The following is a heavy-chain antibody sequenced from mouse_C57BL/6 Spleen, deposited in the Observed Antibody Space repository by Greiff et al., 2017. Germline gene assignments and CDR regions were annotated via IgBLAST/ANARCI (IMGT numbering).Heavy chain of an antibody. J-gene: IGHJ4*01. CDR3: AIYEDCEGGRGYDGDY. V-gene: IGHV1-9*01. CDR1: GYTFTGYW. CDR2: ILPGSGST. Sequence: QVQLQQSGAELMKPGASVKLSCKATGYTFTGYWIEWVKQRPGHGLEWIGEILPGSGSTTYNEKFKGKATFTADTSSNTAYMQLSSLTTEDSAIYYCAIYEDCEGGRGYDGDYWGQGTSVTVSS. D-gene: IGHD2-3*01.